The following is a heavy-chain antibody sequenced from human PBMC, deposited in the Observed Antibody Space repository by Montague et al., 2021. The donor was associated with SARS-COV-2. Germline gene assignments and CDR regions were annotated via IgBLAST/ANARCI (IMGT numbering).Heavy chain of an antibody. V-gene: IGHV4-30-2*01. CDR3: ARGSMVRGGKVYYGVDV. D-gene: IGHD3-10*01. CDR2: IYHSGST. J-gene: IGHJ6*02. Sequence: TLSLTCAVSGGSISSGGYSWNWIRQPPGKGLEWIGYIYHSGSTYYNPSLKSRVTISLDSSKNQFSLNLTSVTAADTAVYYCARGSMVRGGKVYYGVDVWGLGTTVTVSS. CDR1: GGSISSGGYS.